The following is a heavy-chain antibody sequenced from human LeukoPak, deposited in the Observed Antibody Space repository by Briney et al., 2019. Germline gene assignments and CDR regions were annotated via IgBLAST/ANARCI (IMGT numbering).Heavy chain of an antibody. J-gene: IGHJ4*02. D-gene: IGHD4-11*01. CDR1: GGSISSYY. CDR3: ARDDYSNYNYDY. Sequence: SETLSLTCTVSGGSISSYYWSWIRQPAGNGLEWIGRIYTSGSTNYNPSLTSRVTMSVDTSKNQFPLKLSSVTAADTAVYYCARDDYSNYNYDYWGQGTLVTVSS. CDR2: IYTSGST. V-gene: IGHV4-4*07.